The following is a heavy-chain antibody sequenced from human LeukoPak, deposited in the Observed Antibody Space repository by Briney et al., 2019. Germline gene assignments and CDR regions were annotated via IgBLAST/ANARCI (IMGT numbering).Heavy chain of an antibody. CDR2: INTNTGNP. CDR1: GGTFSSYA. V-gene: IGHV7-4-1*02. CDR3: ARDLTPGIAVADVYFDY. D-gene: IGHD6-19*01. Sequence: ASVKVSCKASGGTFSSYAISWVRQAPGQGLEWMGWINTNTGNPTYAQGFTGRFVFSLDTSVSTAYLQISSLKAEDTAVYYCARDLTPGIAVADVYFDYWGQGTLVTVSS. J-gene: IGHJ4*02.